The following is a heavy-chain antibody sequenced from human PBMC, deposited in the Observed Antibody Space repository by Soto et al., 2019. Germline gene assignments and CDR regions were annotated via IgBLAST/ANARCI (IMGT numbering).Heavy chain of an antibody. D-gene: IGHD3-16*01. Sequence: SETLSLTCSVSGGSISSGYYYWSWIRQPPGKGLEWIGNIYYSGNTYYNPSLKSRVTISVDTSKNQFSLKLGSVTAADTAVYYCARGWGPNWFDPWGQGTLVTVSS. V-gene: IGHV4-30-4*01. CDR2: IYYSGNT. CDR1: GGSISSGYYY. CDR3: ARGWGPNWFDP. J-gene: IGHJ5*02.